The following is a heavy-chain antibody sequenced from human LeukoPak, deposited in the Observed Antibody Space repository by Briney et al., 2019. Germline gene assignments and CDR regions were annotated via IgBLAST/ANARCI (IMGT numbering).Heavy chain of an antibody. V-gene: IGHV1-3*03. Sequence: ASVKVSCKASGYTFTSYAMHWVRQAPGQRLEWMGWINAGNGNTKYSQEFRGRVTITRDTSASTAYMELSSLRSEDMAVYYCARGREFGYWFDSWGQGTLVTVSS. CDR1: GYTFTSYA. J-gene: IGHJ5*01. CDR2: INAGNGNT. CDR3: ARGREFGYWFDS. D-gene: IGHD3-10*01.